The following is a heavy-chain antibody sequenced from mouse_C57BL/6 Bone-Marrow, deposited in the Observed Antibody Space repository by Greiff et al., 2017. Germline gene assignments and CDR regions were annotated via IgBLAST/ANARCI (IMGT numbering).Heavy chain of an antibody. CDR2: INPYNGGT. V-gene: IGHV1-19*01. J-gene: IGHJ2*01. Sequence: EVQLVESGPVLVKPGASVKMSCKASGYTFTDYYMNWVKQSHGKSLEWIGVINPYNGGTSYSQKFKGKATLTVDKSSSTAYMELNSLTSEDSAVYYCARDYYGSSYRYFDYWGQGTTLTVSS. D-gene: IGHD1-1*01. CDR1: GYTFTDYY. CDR3: ARDYYGSSYRYFDY.